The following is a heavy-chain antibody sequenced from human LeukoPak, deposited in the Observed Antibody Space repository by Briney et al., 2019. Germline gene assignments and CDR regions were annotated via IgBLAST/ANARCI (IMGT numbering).Heavy chain of an antibody. CDR3: ATGRAYRKTDY. J-gene: IGHJ4*02. V-gene: IGHV3-21*01. Sequence: GGSLRLSCAASGFTFSSYSMNWVRQAPGKGLEWVSSISSSSYIYYADSVKGRFTISRDNAKNSLYLQMNSLRAEDTAVYYCATGRAYRKTDYWGQGTLVTVSS. CDR2: ISSSSYI. CDR1: GFTFSSYS. D-gene: IGHD5-18*01.